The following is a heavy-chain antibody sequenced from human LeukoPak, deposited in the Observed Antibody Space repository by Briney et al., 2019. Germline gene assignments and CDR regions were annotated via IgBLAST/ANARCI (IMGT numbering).Heavy chain of an antibody. CDR2: IDTNTGSP. J-gene: IGHJ4*02. D-gene: IGHD3-9*01. CDR3: VRGIDNTGHFNY. Sequence: ASVKVSCKASGYTFTTYPINWVRQAPGQGLEWMGWIDTNTGSPTYAQGLTGRFVFSLDTSVSAAFLQINSLKAEDTALYYCVRGIDNTGHFNYWGQGTLVTVSS. CDR1: GYTFTTYP. V-gene: IGHV7-4-1*02.